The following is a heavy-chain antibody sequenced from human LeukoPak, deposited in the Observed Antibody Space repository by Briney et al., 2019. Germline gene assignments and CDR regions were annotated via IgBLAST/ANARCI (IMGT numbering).Heavy chain of an antibody. D-gene: IGHD3-22*01. CDR1: GFTFSSYA. CDR2: ISGSGGST. V-gene: IGHV3-23*01. J-gene: IGHJ3*02. CDR3: AIIAEDYYDSSGYYGDAFDI. Sequence: GGSLRLSCAASGFTFSSYAMSWVRQAPGKGLEWVSAISGSGGSTYYADSVKGRFTISRDNSKNTLYLQMNSLRAEDTAVYYCAIIAEDYYDSSGYYGDAFDIWSQGTMVTVSS.